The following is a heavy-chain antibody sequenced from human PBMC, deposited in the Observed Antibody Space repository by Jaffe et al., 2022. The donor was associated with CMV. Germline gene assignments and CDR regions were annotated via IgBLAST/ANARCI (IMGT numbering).Heavy chain of an antibody. D-gene: IGHD2-21*02. Sequence: QVQLVQSGAEVKKPGSSVKVSCKASGGTFSSYAISWVRQAPGQGLEWMGGIIPIFGTANYAQKFQGRVTITADESTSTAYMELSSLRSEDTAVYYCARGSFVVVTASYDAFDIWGQGTMVTVSS. V-gene: IGHV1-69*01. J-gene: IGHJ3*02. CDR1: GGTFSSYA. CDR2: IIPIFGTA. CDR3: ARGSFVVVTASYDAFDI.